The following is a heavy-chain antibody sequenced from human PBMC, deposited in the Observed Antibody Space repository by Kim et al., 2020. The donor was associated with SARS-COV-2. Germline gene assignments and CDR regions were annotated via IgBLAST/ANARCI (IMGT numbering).Heavy chain of an antibody. CDR1: GGSFSGYY. V-gene: IGHV4-34*01. CDR3: AVNYYGSGSYLGY. J-gene: IGHJ4*02. Sequence: SETLSLTCAVYGGSFSGYYWSWIRQPPGKGLELIGEINHSGSTNYNPSLKSRVTISVDTSKNQFSLKLSSVTAADTAVYYCAVNYYGSGSYLGYWGQGTL. D-gene: IGHD3-10*01. CDR2: INHSGST.